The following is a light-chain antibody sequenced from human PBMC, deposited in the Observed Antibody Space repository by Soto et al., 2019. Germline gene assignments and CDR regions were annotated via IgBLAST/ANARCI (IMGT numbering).Light chain of an antibody. CDR2: ATS. CDR1: QSVSRN. V-gene: IGKV3-15*01. J-gene: IGKJ1*01. CDR3: QQYSDWPWT. Sequence: EIVMTQSPVTLSVSPGERATLSCRASQSVSRNLAWYQQRPGQAPRLLISATSDRATGIPARFSGSGSGTDFILTISSLQSEDFAVYYCQQYSDWPWTFGQGTKVESK.